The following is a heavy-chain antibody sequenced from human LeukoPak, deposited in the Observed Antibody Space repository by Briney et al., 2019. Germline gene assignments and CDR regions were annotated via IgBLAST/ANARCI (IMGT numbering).Heavy chain of an antibody. CDR1: GFTFTSSA. Sequence: SVKVSCKASGFTFTSSAVQWVRQARGQRLEWIGWIVVGSGNTNYAQKFQERVTITRDMSTSTAYMELSSLRSEDTAVYYCAAASIAAAGPPGAQSADYYFDYWGQGTLVTVSS. J-gene: IGHJ4*02. CDR3: AAASIAAAGPPGAQSADYYFDY. V-gene: IGHV1-58*01. CDR2: IVVGSGNT. D-gene: IGHD6-13*01.